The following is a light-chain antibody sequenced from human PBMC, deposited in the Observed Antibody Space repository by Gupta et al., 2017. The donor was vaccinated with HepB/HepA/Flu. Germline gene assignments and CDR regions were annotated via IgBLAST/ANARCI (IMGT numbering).Light chain of an antibody. V-gene: IGLV2-14*01. Sequence: QSVITQPASSSWSPGPSITTSSTGTSSDVGGYNYVSWYQPHPGKSPKLMIYQVSNRPSGVSNRFSGSKSGNTASLTISGLQAEDEADYYCSSYASSSTLSFGTGTKVTVL. CDR1: SSDVGGYNY. J-gene: IGLJ1*01. CDR3: SSYASSSTLS. CDR2: QVS.